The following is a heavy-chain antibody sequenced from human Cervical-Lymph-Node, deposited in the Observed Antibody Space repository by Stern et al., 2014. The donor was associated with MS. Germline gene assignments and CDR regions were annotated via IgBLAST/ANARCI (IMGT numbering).Heavy chain of an antibody. CDR1: GLPFSGTW. J-gene: IGHJ4*02. CDR2: IKTTTEGGTT. Sequence: EVQLVESGGGLVKPGGSLRLSCAASGLPFSGTWLNWVRQAPGKGLEWVGRIKTTTEGGTTDYAAPVKGRFSISRDDSKNTVYLQMNSLKSEDTGIYYCTTVLSWGQGTLVTVSS. V-gene: IGHV3-15*01. CDR3: TTVLS.